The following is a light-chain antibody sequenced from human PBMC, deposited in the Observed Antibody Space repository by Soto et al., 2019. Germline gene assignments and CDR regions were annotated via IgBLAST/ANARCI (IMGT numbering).Light chain of an antibody. CDR1: QSINSW. J-gene: IGKJ2*02. V-gene: IGKV1-5*01. CDR3: QQYKTYCT. Sequence: DNQMTQSPSTLSASVGDRVTITCRASQSINSWLAWYQQKPGKAPKLLIYDASSLESGVPSRFSGSGSGTEFTLTISSLQPDDFATYYCQQYKTYCTFGQGTKLEIK. CDR2: DAS.